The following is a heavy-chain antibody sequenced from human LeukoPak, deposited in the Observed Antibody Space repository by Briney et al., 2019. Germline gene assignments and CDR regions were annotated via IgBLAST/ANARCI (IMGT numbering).Heavy chain of an antibody. J-gene: IGHJ6*03. CDR2: ISSSSSYI. V-gene: IGHV3-21*01. D-gene: IGHD2-2*01. CDR3: ASMGGYCSSTSCYSHMDV. Sequence: GGSLRLSCAASGFTFSSYSMNWVRQAPGKGLEWVSSISSSSSYIYYVDSVKGRFTISRDNAKNSLYLQMNSLRAEDTAVYYCASMGGYCSSTSCYSHMDVWGKGTTVTVSS. CDR1: GFTFSSYS.